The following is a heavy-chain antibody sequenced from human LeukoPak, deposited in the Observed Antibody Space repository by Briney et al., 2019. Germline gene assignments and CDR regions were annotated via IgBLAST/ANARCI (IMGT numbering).Heavy chain of an antibody. CDR1: GFTFSSYS. CDR3: AREGGYGGYGSHY. Sequence: GRSLXLSCAASGFTFSSYSMNWVRQAPGKGLEWVSSISSSSSYIYYADSVKGRFTISRDNGKKSLYLQMNSLRAEDTAVYYCAREGGYGGYGSHYWGQGTLVTVSS. V-gene: IGHV3-21*01. CDR2: ISSSSSYI. J-gene: IGHJ4*02. D-gene: IGHD5-12*01.